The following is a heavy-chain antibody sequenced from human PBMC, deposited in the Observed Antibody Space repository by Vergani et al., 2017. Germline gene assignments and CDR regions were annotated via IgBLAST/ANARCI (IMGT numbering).Heavy chain of an antibody. CDR2: IYPADSDT. J-gene: IGHJ4*02. D-gene: IGHD1-1*01. Sequence: EVELVQSGPEMRKPGESLKISCKGSEYSFGNYRIGWARQMAGKGLEWMGIIYPADSDTRYSPSFQGQVTISAEKSISTAFPQWDSLKASDTTLYYCARHTTYTDSWGQGTLVTVSS. CDR1: EYSFGNYR. V-gene: IGHV5-51*01. CDR3: ARHTTYTDS.